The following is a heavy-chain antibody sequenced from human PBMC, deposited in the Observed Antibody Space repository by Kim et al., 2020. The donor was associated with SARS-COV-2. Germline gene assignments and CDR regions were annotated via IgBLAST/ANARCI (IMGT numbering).Heavy chain of an antibody. Sequence: ASVTVSCKASGYTFTSYGISWVRQAPGQGLEWMGWISAYNGNTNYAQKLQGRVTMTTDTSTSTAYMELRSLRSDDTAVYYCARDIQTAMVGYYGMDVWGQGTTVTVSS. CDR1: GYTFTSYG. CDR2: ISAYNGNT. J-gene: IGHJ6*02. V-gene: IGHV1-18*01. CDR3: ARDIQTAMVGYYGMDV. D-gene: IGHD5-18*01.